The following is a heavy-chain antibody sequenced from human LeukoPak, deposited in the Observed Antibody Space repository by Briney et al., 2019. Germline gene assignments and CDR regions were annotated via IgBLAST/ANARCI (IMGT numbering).Heavy chain of an antibody. J-gene: IGHJ4*02. Sequence: GGSLRLSCAASGFTFDDYAMHWVRQAPGKGLECVSLISGDCCSTYYADSVKGRFTIYRDNSKNSLYLQINSLRTEDTALYYCAKDIEQLWLDYWGQGTLVTVSS. D-gene: IGHD5-18*01. CDR2: ISGDCCST. CDR3: AKDIEQLWLDY. V-gene: IGHV3-43*02. CDR1: GFTFDDYA.